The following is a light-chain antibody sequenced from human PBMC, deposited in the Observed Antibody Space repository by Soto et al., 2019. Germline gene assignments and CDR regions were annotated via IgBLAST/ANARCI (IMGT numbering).Light chain of an antibody. Sequence: QSVLTQPASVSGSPGQSITISCTGTRSDVGRYDYVSWYQQHPGKAPKLMIYEVTYRPAGVSARFSGSKSGSTASLTISGLQAEDEADYYCTSFSTTTSPHVLFGGGTKVTVL. CDR2: EVT. CDR1: RSDVGRYDY. J-gene: IGLJ2*01. V-gene: IGLV2-14*03. CDR3: TSFSTTTSPHVL.